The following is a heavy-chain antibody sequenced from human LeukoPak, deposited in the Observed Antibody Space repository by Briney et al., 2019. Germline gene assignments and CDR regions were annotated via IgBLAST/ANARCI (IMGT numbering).Heavy chain of an antibody. V-gene: IGHV3-7*01. J-gene: IGHJ6*02. Sequence: GGSLRLSCAASGFTFSSYWMSWVRQAPGKGLEWVANIKQDGSEKYYVDSVKGRFTISRDNARNSLYLQMNSLRAEDTAVYYCARAEVGYCSSTSCYYYYGMDVWGQGTTVTVSS. CDR2: IKQDGSEK. CDR3: ARAEVGYCSSTSCYYYYGMDV. CDR1: GFTFSSYW. D-gene: IGHD2-2*01.